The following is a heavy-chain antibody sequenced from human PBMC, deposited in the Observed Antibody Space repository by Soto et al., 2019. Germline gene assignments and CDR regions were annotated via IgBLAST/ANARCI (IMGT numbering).Heavy chain of an antibody. D-gene: IGHD2-15*01. V-gene: IGHV3-48*02. Sequence: PGGSLRLSCVASGFTFSSYTMNWVRQTPGRRLEWVAYISSSGSTIYYTDSVKGRFTVSRDNAKNSLYLQMDGLRDEDTAVYYCESGLGSSRSWGQGSRVTVSS. J-gene: IGHJ1*01. CDR1: GFTFSSYT. CDR3: ESGLGSSRS. CDR2: ISSSGSTI.